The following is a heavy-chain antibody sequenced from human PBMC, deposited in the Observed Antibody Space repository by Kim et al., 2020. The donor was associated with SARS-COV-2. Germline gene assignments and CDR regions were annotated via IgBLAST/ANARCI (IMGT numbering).Heavy chain of an antibody. Sequence: GGSLRLSCAASGFTFRSHGMNWVRQAPGKGLEWVSGIRGGGGTTNYADSVKGRFTISRDNSKNTLYLQMNSLRAEDTAVYYCAKRYCNGGTRYSVAYWGQGTLVTVSS. V-gene: IGHV3-23*01. CDR3: AKRYCNGGTRYSVAY. CDR2: IRGGGGTT. J-gene: IGHJ4*02. D-gene: IGHD2-15*01. CDR1: GFTFRSHG.